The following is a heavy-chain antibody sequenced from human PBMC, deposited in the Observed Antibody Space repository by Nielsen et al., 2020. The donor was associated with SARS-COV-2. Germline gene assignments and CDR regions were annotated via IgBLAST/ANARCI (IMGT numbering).Heavy chain of an antibody. V-gene: IGHV1-18*01. CDR2: ISAYNGNT. J-gene: IGHJ4*02. D-gene: IGHD2-2*01. Sequence: WVRQAPGQGLEWMGWISAYNGNTNYAQKLQGRVTMTTDTSTSTAYMELRSLRSDDTAVYYCARVVPAAFVSGWWGFTITTIDYWGQGTLVTVSS. CDR3: ARVVPAAFVSGWWGFTITTIDY.